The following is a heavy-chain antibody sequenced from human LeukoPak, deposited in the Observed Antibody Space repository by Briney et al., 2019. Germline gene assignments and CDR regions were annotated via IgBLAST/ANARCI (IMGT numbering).Heavy chain of an antibody. D-gene: IGHD6-19*01. J-gene: IGHJ4*02. V-gene: IGHV3-30*18. CDR3: AKAPRANSSGWYSYFDY. CDR1: GFTFSSYG. Sequence: GGSLRLSCAASGFTFSSYGMHWVRQAPGKGLEWVAVISYDGSNKYYADSVKGRFTISRDNSKNTLYLQMNNLRAEDTAVYYCAKAPRANSSGWYSYFDYWGQGTLVTVSS. CDR2: ISYDGSNK.